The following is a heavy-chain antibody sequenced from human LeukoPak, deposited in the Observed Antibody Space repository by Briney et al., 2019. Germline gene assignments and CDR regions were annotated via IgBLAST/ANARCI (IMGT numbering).Heavy chain of an antibody. V-gene: IGHV3-20*04. CDR3: ARDPSIYGSGSTRGY. D-gene: IGHD3-10*01. CDR1: GFTFDDYG. Sequence: GGSLRLSCAASGFTFDDYGMSWVRQAPGKGLEWVSGINWNGGSTGYADPVKGRFTISRDNAKNSLYLQMNSLRAEDTALYYCARDPSIYGSGSTRGYWGQGTLVTVSS. J-gene: IGHJ4*02. CDR2: INWNGGST.